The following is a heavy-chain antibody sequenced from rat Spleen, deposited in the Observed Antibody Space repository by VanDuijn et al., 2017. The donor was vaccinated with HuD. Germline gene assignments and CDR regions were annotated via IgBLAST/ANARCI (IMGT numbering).Heavy chain of an antibody. D-gene: IGHD1-1*01. V-gene: IGHV5-29*01. CDR3: ASLITTVVWFAY. CDR2: ISYDGSST. CDR1: GFTFSNYG. J-gene: IGHJ3*01. Sequence: EVQLVESGGGLVQPGRSLKLSCAASGFTFSNYGMAWVRQAPTKGLEWVATISYDGSSTYYRDSVKGRFTISRDNAKSTLYLQMDSLRSEDTATYYCASLITTVVWFAYWGQGTLVTVSS.